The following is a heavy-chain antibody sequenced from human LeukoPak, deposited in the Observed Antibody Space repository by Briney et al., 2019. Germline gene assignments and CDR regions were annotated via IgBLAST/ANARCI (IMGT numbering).Heavy chain of an antibody. CDR2: IYSGGST. CDR1: GFTVSSNH. D-gene: IGHD1-1*01. Sequence: GGSLRLSCAASGFTVSSNHMSWVRQAPGKGLEWVSVIYSGGSTAYAAAVKGRFTISRDNLKNTMYLQMNTLRAEETAVYYCARGPAGYNWGQGTLVTFSS. CDR3: ARGPAGYN. J-gene: IGHJ4*02. V-gene: IGHV3-53*01.